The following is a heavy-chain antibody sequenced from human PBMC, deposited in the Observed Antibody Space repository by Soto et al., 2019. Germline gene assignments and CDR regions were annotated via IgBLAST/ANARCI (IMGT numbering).Heavy chain of an antibody. V-gene: IGHV3-30*18. CDR3: AKGWWAAAAYYYGMDV. Sequence: GGSLRLSCAASGFTFSSYGMHWVRQAPGKGLEWVAVISYDGSNKYYADSVKGRFTISRDNSKNTLYLQMNSLRAEDTAVYYCAKGWWAAAAYYYGMDVWGQGTTVTVSS. D-gene: IGHD6-13*01. CDR2: ISYDGSNK. J-gene: IGHJ6*02. CDR1: GFTFSSYG.